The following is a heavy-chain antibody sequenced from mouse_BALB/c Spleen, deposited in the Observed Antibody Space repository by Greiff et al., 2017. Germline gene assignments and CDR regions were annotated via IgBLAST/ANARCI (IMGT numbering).Heavy chain of an antibody. J-gene: IGHJ2*01. CDR3: AELGFDY. D-gene: IGHD4-1*01. V-gene: IGHV5-17*02. Sequence: EVKLMESGGGLVQPGGSRKLSCAASGFTFSSFGMHWVRQAPEKGLEWVAYISSGSSTIYYADTVKGRFTISRDNPKNTLFLQMTSLRSEDTAMYYCAELGFDYWGQGTTLTVSS. CDR2: ISSGSSTI. CDR1: GFTFSSFG.